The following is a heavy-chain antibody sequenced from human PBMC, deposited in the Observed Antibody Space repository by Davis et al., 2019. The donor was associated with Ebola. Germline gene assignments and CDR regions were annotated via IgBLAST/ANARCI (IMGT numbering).Heavy chain of an antibody. Sequence: SETLSLSCTVSGGSIGSSSYYWGWIRQPPGKGLEWIGSIYKSGSTYYNASLDSRVTISVDTSKNQLSLKFTSVTAADTAVYYCAKPVSPGYSYGYYYYDMDVWGHGTTVTVSS. CDR2: IYKSGST. CDR1: GGSIGSSSYY. CDR3: AKPVSPGYSYGYYYYDMDV. V-gene: IGHV4-39*01. J-gene: IGHJ6*02. D-gene: IGHD5-18*01.